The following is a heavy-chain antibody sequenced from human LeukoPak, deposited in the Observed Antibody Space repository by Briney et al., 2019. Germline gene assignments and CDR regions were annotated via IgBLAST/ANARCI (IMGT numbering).Heavy chain of an antibody. V-gene: IGHV1-2*02. Sequence: ASVKVSCKASGYTFTTYDINWVRQATGQGLEWMGWINPNSGGTNYAQKFQGRVTKTRDTSISTAYMELSRLRSDDTAVYYCARDIYFEYSGDGYWGQGTLVTVSS. CDR3: ARDIYFEYSGDGY. CDR2: INPNSGGT. J-gene: IGHJ4*02. D-gene: IGHD3-9*01. CDR1: GYTFTTYD.